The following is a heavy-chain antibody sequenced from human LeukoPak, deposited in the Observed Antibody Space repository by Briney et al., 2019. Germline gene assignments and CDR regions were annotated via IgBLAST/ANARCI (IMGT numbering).Heavy chain of an antibody. D-gene: IGHD6-6*01. CDR1: GRTFSSYA. CDR3: ALPLHSSSRGYYYYYMDV. V-gene: IGHV1-69*05. Sequence: SVKVSCKASGRTFSSYAISWVRQAPGQGLEWMGGIIPIFGTANYAQKFQGRVTITTDESTSTAYMELSSLRSEDTAVYYCALPLHSSSRGYYYYYMDVWGKGTTVTVSS. J-gene: IGHJ6*03. CDR2: IIPIFGTA.